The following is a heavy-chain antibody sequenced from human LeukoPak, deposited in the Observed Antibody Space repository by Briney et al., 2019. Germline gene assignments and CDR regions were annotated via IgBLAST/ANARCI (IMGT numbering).Heavy chain of an antibody. J-gene: IGHJ4*02. D-gene: IGHD1-20*01. CDR2: IYYSGST. CDR1: GGSISSYY. V-gene: IGHV4-59*13. CDR3: ARDTVTGTTPGTFDY. Sequence: SETLSLTCTVSGGSISSYYWSWIRQPPGKGLEWLGYIYYSGSTNYNPSLKSRVTISVDTSKNQFSLKLSSVTAADTAVYYCARDTVTGTTPGTFDYWGQGTLVTVSS.